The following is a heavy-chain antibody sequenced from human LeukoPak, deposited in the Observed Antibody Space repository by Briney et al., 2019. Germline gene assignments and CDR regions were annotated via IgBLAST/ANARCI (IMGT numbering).Heavy chain of an antibody. CDR1: GFTFSSYW. Sequence: PGGSLRLSCAASGFTFSSYWMSWVRQAPGRGLEWVANIKQDGCEKYYVDSVKGRFTISRDNAKNSLYLQMNSLRAEDTAVYYCARGMSGELLFDYWGQGTLVTVSS. J-gene: IGHJ4*02. D-gene: IGHD1-26*01. CDR3: ARGMSGELLFDY. CDR2: IKQDGCEK. V-gene: IGHV3-7*01.